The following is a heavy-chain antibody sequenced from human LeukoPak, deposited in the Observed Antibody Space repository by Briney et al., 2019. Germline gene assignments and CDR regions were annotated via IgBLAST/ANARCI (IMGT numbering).Heavy chain of an antibody. D-gene: IGHD3-10*01. CDR2: ISYDGSNK. Sequence: GGSLRLSCAASGFTFSSYGMHWVRQAPGKGLEWVAVISYDGSNKYYADSVKGRFTISRDNSKNTLYLQMNSLRAEDTAVYYCAKLALSGSWGQGTLVTVYS. CDR1: GFTFSSYG. CDR3: AKLALSGS. J-gene: IGHJ5*02. V-gene: IGHV3-30*18.